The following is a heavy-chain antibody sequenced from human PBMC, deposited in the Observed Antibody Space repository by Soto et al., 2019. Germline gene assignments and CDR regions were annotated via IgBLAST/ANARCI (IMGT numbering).Heavy chain of an antibody. CDR2: IYHSGST. J-gene: IGHJ5*02. CDR1: GGSISSSNW. Sequence: SETLSLTCTVSGGSISSSNWWSLVRQPPGKGLEWIGEIYHSGSTNYNPSLKSRFTISVDKSKNQFSLKLSSVTAADTAVYYCAREYFTTVTTLVRINWFDPWGQGTLVTVSS. CDR3: AREYFTTVTTLVRINWFDP. V-gene: IGHV4-4*02. D-gene: IGHD4-4*01.